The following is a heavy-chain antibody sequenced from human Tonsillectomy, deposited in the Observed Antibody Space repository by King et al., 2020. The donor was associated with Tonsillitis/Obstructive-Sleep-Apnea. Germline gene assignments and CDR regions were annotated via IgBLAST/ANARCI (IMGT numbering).Heavy chain of an antibody. D-gene: IGHD3-3*01. J-gene: IGHJ4*02. Sequence: VQLVESGGGLVQPGGSLRLSCAASGFTFSSYAMSWVRQAPGKGLEWVSAISGSGGSTYYADSVKGRFTISRDNSKNTLYLQMNSLRAEDTAVYYCAKDKGTTFWSGYCFDYWGQGTLVTVSS. V-gene: IGHV3-23*04. CDR1: GFTFSSYA. CDR3: AKDKGTTFWSGYCFDY. CDR2: ISGSGGST.